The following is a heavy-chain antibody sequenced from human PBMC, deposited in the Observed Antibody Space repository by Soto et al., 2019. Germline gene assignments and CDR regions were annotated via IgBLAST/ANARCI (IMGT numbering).Heavy chain of an antibody. J-gene: IGHJ6*02. CDR2: ISSSSSTI. CDR1: GLTFSSYS. CDR3: ARDQWSPTVRVLRNPYYYYGMDV. V-gene: IGHV3-48*02. Sequence: TGGSMSLSSAASGLTFSSYSMNWVRQKPGKGLERVSYISSSSSTIYYADSVKGRFTISRDNAKNSLYLQMNSLRDEDTAVYYCARDQWSPTVRVLRNPYYYYGMDVWGQGTTVTVSS. D-gene: IGHD3-10*01.